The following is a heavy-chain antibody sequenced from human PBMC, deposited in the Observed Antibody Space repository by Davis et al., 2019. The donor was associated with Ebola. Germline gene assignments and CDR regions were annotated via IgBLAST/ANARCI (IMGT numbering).Heavy chain of an antibody. D-gene: IGHD3-22*01. Sequence: PSETLSLTCTVSGGSISSGGYYWSWIRQHPGKGLEWIGYIYYSGSTYYNPSLKSRVTISVDTSKNQFSLKLSSVTAADTAVYYCARAYDSSGYYYLYYYGMDVWGQGTTVTVSS. CDR3: ARAYDSSGYYYLYYYGMDV. CDR1: GGSISSGGYY. V-gene: IGHV4-31*03. J-gene: IGHJ6*02. CDR2: IYYSGST.